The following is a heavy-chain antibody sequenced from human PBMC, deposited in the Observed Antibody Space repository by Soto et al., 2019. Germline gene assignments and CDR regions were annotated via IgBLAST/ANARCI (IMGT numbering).Heavy chain of an antibody. CDR1: GYTFTSYF. J-gene: IGHJ1*01. CDR3: ATDLDRGPIVNDDYLQH. CDR2: FDPEDGET. V-gene: IGHV1-24*01. Sequence: ASLNGSFKASGYTFTSYFIILFLHSPVKWLEWMGCFDPEDGETIYAQKFQGRVTMTEDTSTDTAYMEMSSLRSEDTALYYCATDLDRGPIVNDDYLQHWGKGNLVNVSS. D-gene: IGHD4-4*01.